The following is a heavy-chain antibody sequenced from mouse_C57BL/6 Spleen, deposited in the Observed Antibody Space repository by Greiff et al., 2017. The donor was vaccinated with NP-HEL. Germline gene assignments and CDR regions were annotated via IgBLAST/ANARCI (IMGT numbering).Heavy chain of an antibody. CDR3: AIGGTTVVAPHWYFDV. D-gene: IGHD1-1*01. Sequence: QVQLQQPGTELVKPGASVKLSCKASGYTFTSYWMHWVKQRPGQGLEWIGNINPNNGGTSYNQKFKGKATLTVNKSSSTAYMELRSLTSEDSAVYYCAIGGTTVVAPHWYFDVWGTGTTVTVSS. CDR2: INPNNGGT. J-gene: IGHJ1*03. CDR1: GYTFTSYW. V-gene: IGHV1-53*01.